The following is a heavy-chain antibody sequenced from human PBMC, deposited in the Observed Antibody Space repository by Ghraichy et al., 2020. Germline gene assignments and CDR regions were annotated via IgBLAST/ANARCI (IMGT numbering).Heavy chain of an antibody. V-gene: IGHV3-23*01. J-gene: IGHJ4*02. CDR2: ISGSGGST. CDR1: GFTFSRYW. Sequence: GGSLRLSCAASGFTFSRYWMHWVRQAPGKGLVWVSAISGSGGSTYYADSVKGRFTISRDNSKNTLYLQMNSLRAEDTAVYYCAKDQLWFGDKSFDYWGQGTLVTVSS. D-gene: IGHD3-10*01. CDR3: AKDQLWFGDKSFDY.